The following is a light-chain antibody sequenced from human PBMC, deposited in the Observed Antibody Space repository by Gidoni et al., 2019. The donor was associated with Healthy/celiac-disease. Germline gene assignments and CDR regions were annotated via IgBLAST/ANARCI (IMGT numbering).Light chain of an antibody. CDR1: QSVSSN. CDR2: GAS. J-gene: IGKJ4*02. Sequence: EIVMTQSPATLSVSTGERATLSCRASQSVSSNLAWYQQKPGQAPRLLIYGASTRATGIPARFSGSGSGTEFTLTISSLQSEDFAVYYCQQYNNWALTFGGGTKVEIK. V-gene: IGKV3-15*01. CDR3: QQYNNWALT.